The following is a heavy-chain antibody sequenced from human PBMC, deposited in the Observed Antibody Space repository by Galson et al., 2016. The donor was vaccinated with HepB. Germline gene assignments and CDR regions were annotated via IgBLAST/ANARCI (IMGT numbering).Heavy chain of an antibody. D-gene: IGHD5-18*01. CDR1: GFTFSSYA. CDR2: ISGSGGNT. CDR3: ATPRGYSYGYWDDTTTDY. Sequence: SLRLSCAASGFTFSSYAMRWVRQAPGKGLEWVSAISGSGGNTYYADSVKGRFTISRDNSKNTLYLQTNSLRAEDTAVYYCATPRGYSYGYWDDTTTDYWGQGTPVTVSS. V-gene: IGHV3-23*01. J-gene: IGHJ4*02.